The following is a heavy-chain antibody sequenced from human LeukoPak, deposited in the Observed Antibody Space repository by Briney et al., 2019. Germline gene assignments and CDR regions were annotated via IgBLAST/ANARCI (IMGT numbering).Heavy chain of an antibody. J-gene: IGHJ5*02. D-gene: IGHD1-1*01. Sequence: LETLSLTCTVSAGSISSSTYYWGRLRQPRGKGVEWVGSIYYRGSTYYHRAGKSPFTMSVDTSKNHFSLKLSSVTAADTAVYYCARGFHTDHTNYFDPWGQGTLVTVSP. CDR2: IYYRGST. V-gene: IGHV4-39*02. CDR1: AGSISSSTYY. CDR3: ARGFHTDHTNYFDP.